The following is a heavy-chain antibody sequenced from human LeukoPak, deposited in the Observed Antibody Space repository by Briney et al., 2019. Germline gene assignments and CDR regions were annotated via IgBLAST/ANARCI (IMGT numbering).Heavy chain of an antibody. D-gene: IGHD1-14*01. J-gene: IGHJ4*02. CDR3: TTDPENY. V-gene: IGHV3-15*01. CDR2: IKSKTDGGTT. Sequence: PSETLSLTCAVYGGSFSGYYWSWVRQAPGKGLEWVGRIKSKTDGGTTDYAAPVKGRFTISRDDSKNTLYLQMNSLKTEDTAVYYCTTDPENYWGQGTLVTVSS. CDR1: GGSFSGYY.